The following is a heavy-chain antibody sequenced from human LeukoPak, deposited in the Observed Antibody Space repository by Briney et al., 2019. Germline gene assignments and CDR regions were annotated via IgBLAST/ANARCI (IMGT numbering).Heavy chain of an antibody. D-gene: IGHD2-2*01. J-gene: IGHJ6*02. Sequence: GGSLRLSCAASGFTFSDYAMSWVRQAPGKGLEWVSAVTYSGAPTYYADSVKGRFTISRDTPKNTLYLQMNSLRVEDTAVYYCAKGLQRTPYYYYGMDVWGQGTTVTVSS. V-gene: IGHV3-23*01. CDR2: VTYSGAPT. CDR1: GFTFSDYA. CDR3: AKGLQRTPYYYYGMDV.